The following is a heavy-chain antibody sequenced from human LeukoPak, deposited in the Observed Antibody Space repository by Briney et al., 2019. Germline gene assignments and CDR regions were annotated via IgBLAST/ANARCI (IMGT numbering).Heavy chain of an antibody. V-gene: IGHV4-61*01. CDR1: GGSLSSGSYY. CDR3: ASPNYCSGGSCRDY. J-gene: IGHJ4*02. CDR2: IYYSGSN. Sequence: SETLSLTCTVSGGSLSSGSYYWSWIRQPPGKGLEWIGYIYYSGSNNYNPSLKSRVTISVDTSKNQFSLQLSSVTAADTAVYYCASPNYCSGGSCRDYWGQGTLVTVSS. D-gene: IGHD2-15*01.